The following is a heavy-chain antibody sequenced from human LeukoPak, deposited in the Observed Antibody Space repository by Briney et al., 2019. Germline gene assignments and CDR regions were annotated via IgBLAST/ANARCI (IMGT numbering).Heavy chain of an antibody. D-gene: IGHD1-26*01. CDR1: GGSISSSSHY. CDR2: ISYSGST. V-gene: IGHV4-39*07. Sequence: SETLSLTCTVSGGSISSSSHYWGWIRQPPGKGLEWIGSISYSGSTYYNPSLESRVTILVDTSKNQFSLKLSSVTAADTAVYYCARLNPPSGIVGAPDFFDYWGQGTLVTVSS. CDR3: ARLNPPSGIVGAPDFFDY. J-gene: IGHJ4*02.